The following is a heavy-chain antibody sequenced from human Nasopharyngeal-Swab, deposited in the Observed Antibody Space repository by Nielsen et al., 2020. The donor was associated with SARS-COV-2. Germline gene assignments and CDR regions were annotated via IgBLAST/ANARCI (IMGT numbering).Heavy chain of an antibody. CDR3: ARERTDCSGGSCYSYGMDV. J-gene: IGHJ6*02. V-gene: IGHV3-13*01. Sequence: GGSRLSCAASGFTFSSYDMHWVRQATGKGLEWVSAIGTAGDTYYPGSVKGRFTISRENAKNSLYLQMNSLRAGDTAVYYCARERTDCSGGSCYSYGMDVWGQGTTVTVSS. CDR1: GFTFSSYD. D-gene: IGHD2-15*01. CDR2: IGTAGDT.